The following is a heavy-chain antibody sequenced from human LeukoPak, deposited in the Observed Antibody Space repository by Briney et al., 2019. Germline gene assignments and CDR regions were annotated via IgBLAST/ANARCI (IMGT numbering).Heavy chain of an antibody. CDR3: AKGLVPAARYGMDV. CDR1: GFTFSSYA. V-gene: IGHV3-23*01. Sequence: PGGSLRLSCAASGFTFSSYAMSWVRQAPGKGLEWVSAISGSGGSTYYADSVKGRFTISRENSKNTLYLQMNSLRAEDTAVYYCAKGLVPAARYGMDVWGQGTTVTVSS. J-gene: IGHJ6*02. CDR2: ISGSGGST. D-gene: IGHD2-2*01.